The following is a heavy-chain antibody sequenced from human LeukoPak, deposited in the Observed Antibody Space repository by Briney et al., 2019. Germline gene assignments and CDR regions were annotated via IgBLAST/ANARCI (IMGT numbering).Heavy chain of an antibody. CDR2: INPDSGGT. V-gene: IGHV1-2*02. Sequence: ASVKVSCKASGYTFTDYYLHWVRQAPGQGLEWMGWINPDSGGTNYAQTFQGRVTMTRDTSITTAYLELSRLRSDDTAVYYCARIGYNHYFDYWGQGTLVTVSS. D-gene: IGHD1-14*01. CDR1: GYTFTDYY. CDR3: ARIGYNHYFDY. J-gene: IGHJ4*02.